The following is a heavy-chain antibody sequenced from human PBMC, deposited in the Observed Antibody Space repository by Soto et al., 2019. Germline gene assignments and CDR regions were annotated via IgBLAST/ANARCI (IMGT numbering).Heavy chain of an antibody. CDR1: GGTFSSYA. D-gene: IGHD2-15*01. CDR2: IIPIFGTA. Sequence: SVKVSCRPSGGTFSSYAIRWVRQAPGQGLEWMGGIIPIFGTANYAQKFQGTVTITADESTSTAYMELSSLTSEDTAVYYCARESRYCSGGSCYFLPGIDYWGQGTLVTVSS. V-gene: IGHV1-69*13. J-gene: IGHJ4*02. CDR3: ARESRYCSGGSCYFLPGIDY.